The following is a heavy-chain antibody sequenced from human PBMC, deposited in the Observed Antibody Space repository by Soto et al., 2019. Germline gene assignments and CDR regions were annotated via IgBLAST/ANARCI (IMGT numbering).Heavy chain of an antibody. CDR1: GFTFNAYA. Sequence: EVQLLESGGGLVQPGGSLRLSCAASGFTFNAYAMTWVRQAPGKGREWVSAIGGSGGNRYYAASVRGRFTISRDNSKDTVDLQMNSLRVEDTAVYYCARVASDYINSVDHWGQGILVRVSS. CDR3: ARVASDYINSVDH. D-gene: IGHD4-4*01. J-gene: IGHJ4*02. CDR2: IGGSGGNR. V-gene: IGHV3-23*01.